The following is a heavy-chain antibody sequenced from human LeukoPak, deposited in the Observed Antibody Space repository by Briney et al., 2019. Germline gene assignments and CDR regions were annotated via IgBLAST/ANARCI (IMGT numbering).Heavy chain of an antibody. CDR1: GYTFTSYY. J-gene: IGHJ4*02. CDR3: ARVSPTRGGNSVESFDY. CDR2: INPSGGST. D-gene: IGHD4-23*01. V-gene: IGHV1-46*01. Sequence: GASVTVSFKASGYTFTSYYMHWVRQAPGQGLEWMGIINPSGGSTSYAQKFQGRVTITSDTSTSTVYMELSSLSSEDTAVYYCARVSPTRGGNSVESFDYWGQGTLVTVSS.